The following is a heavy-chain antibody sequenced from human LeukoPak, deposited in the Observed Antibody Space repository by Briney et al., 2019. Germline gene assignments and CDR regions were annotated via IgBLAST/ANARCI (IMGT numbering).Heavy chain of an antibody. V-gene: IGHV4-30-4*01. J-gene: IGHJ4*02. CDR1: GASFSSDYYY. CDR2: ISYTEST. Sequence: PSQTLSLTCTVSGASFSSDYYYWSWLRQPPGKDLEWIGYISYTESTYYNPSLKSRVTISVDTSKNQFSLKLSSVTAADTAVYYCARVVVVVGATVFDYWGQGTLVTVSS. CDR3: ARVVVVVGATVFDY. D-gene: IGHD2-15*01.